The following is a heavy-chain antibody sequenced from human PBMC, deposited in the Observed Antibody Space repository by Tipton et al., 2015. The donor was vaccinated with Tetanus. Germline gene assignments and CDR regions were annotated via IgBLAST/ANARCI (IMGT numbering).Heavy chain of an antibody. CDR3: ARAGELLWCGELQYYYYYMDV. CDR1: GGTFSSYA. J-gene: IGHJ6*03. CDR2: IIPIFGTA. V-gene: IGHV1-69*01. D-gene: IGHD3-10*01. Sequence: QSGPEVKKPGSSVKVSCKASGGTFSSYAISWVRQAPGQGLEWMRGIIPIFGTANYAQKFQGRVTITADESTSTAYMELSSLRSEDTAVYYCARAGELLWCGELQYYYYYMDVWGKGTTVTVSS.